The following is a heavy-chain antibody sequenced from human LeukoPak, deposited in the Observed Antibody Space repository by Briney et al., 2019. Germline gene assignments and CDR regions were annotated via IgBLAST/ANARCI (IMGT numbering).Heavy chain of an antibody. V-gene: IGHV3-7*05. D-gene: IGHD4-23*01. CDR3: ARAHGGPSPRLWDY. J-gene: IGHJ4*02. Sequence: GGSLRLSCAASGFTFSSYWMSWVRQAPGKGLEWVANIKQDGSEKYYVDSVKGRFTISRDNAKNSLYLQMNSLRAEDTAVYYCARAHGGPSPRLWDYWGQGTLVTVSS. CDR1: GFTFSSYW. CDR2: IKQDGSEK.